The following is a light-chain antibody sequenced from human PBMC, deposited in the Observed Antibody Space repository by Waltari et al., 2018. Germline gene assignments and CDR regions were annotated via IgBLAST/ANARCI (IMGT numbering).Light chain of an antibody. V-gene: IGKV3-11*01. CDR1: QSVSSY. J-gene: IGKJ3*01. Sequence: PGERATLSCRASQSVSSYLAWYQQKPGQAPRLLIYDASNRATGIPARFSGSGSGTDFTLTISSLEPEDFAVYYCQQRSNWPPIFTFGPGTKVDIK. CDR2: DAS. CDR3: QQRSNWPPIFT.